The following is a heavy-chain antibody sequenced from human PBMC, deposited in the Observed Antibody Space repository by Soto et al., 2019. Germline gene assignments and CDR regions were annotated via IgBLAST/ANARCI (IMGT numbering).Heavy chain of an antibody. V-gene: IGHV3-23*01. CDR3: AKVAYGALSPFFYGDYIINDY. D-gene: IGHD4-17*01. CDR1: GFTFSSYA. CDR2: ISGSGGST. J-gene: IGHJ4*02. Sequence: HPGGSLRLSCAASGFTFSSYAMSWVRQAPGKGLEWVSAISGSGGSTYYADSVKGRFTISRDNSKNTLYLQMNSLRAEDTAVYYCAKVAYGALSPFFYGDYIINDYWGQGTLVTVSS.